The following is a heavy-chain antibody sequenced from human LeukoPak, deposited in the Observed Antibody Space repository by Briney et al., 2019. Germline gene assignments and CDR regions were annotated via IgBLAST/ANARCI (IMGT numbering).Heavy chain of an antibody. CDR1: GFTFSNYA. J-gene: IGHJ4*01. D-gene: IGHD1-1*01. CDR2: ITTTGNTT. CDR3: ANTGCRSVNCSPTY. Sequence: GGSLRLSCAASGFTFSNYAMTWVRQAPGKGLEWVSSITTTGNTTYSADSVKGRFSISRDNSKSTLYLQMNSLRAEDTAVYYCANTGCRSVNCSPTYWGHGTLVTVTS. V-gene: IGHV3-23*05.